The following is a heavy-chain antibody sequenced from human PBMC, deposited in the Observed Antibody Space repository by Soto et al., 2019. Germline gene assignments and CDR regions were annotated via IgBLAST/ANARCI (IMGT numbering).Heavy chain of an antibody. CDR1: GFSFSTSV. CDR2: IGSDGGSK. D-gene: IGHD3-22*01. Sequence: QVQLVESGGGVVQPGRALRLSCAAPGFSFSTSVMHWVRQAPGKGLEWVAGIGSDGGSKHYADSVKGRFTISRDNSQNTVYVQVDSLRDDDTAVYYCAREDESSGFAGTFQHWGQGTLVTVSS. V-gene: IGHV3-30-3*01. J-gene: IGHJ1*01. CDR3: AREDESSGFAGTFQH.